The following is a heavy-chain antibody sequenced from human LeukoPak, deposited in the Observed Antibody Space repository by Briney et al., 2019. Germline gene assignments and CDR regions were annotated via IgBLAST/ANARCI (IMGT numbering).Heavy chain of an antibody. CDR2: VSDSGGST. J-gene: IGHJ4*02. CDR3: AKRGVVIRVILVGFHKEAYYFES. D-gene: IGHD3/OR15-3a*01. Sequence: GGSLRLSCAVSGITLSNYGMSWVRQAPGKGLEWVAGVSDSGGSTKYADSVKGRFTIARDNRKNTLYLQMNSLRAEDTAVYFCAKRGVVIRVILVGFHKEAYYFESWGQGALVTVSS. CDR1: GITLSNYG. V-gene: IGHV3-23*01.